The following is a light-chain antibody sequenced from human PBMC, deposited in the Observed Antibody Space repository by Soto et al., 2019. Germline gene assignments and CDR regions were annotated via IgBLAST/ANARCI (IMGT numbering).Light chain of an antibody. Sequence: EIVLTQSPGTLYLSPGEGATLSCRASQSVSNNYLAWYQQKPGQAPRLLIHGASSRATGIPDRISGSGSGTDFTLTISRLEPEDFAVYYCQQYGSSPITFGQGTRLEIK. CDR2: GAS. CDR1: QSVSNNY. V-gene: IGKV3-20*01. CDR3: QQYGSSPIT. J-gene: IGKJ5*01.